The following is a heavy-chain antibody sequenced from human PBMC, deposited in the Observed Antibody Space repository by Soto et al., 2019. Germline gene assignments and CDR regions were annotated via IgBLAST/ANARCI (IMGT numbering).Heavy chain of an antibody. CDR3: ASDGDPGYSFWSGPLGGGRFDP. J-gene: IGHJ5*02. D-gene: IGHD3-3*01. CDR1: GGTFGNTA. Sequence: QVQLVQSGAEVKEPGSSVNVSCKTSGGTFGNTAVTWVRQVPGQGLEWIGGIVPLFGTANYAQKFRGRVMVTADESTSTAYMDLSSLRSVATAIYYCASDGDPGYSFWSGPLGGGRFDPWGQGTLVTVSS. V-gene: IGHV1-69*12. CDR2: IVPLFGTA.